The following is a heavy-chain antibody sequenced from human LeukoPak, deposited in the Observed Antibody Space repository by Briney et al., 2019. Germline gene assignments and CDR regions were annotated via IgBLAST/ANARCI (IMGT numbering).Heavy chain of an antibody. CDR1: GCSFSIYS. J-gene: IGHJ4*02. CDR2: SSGSGGST. CDR3: AKGRAGHCSSSNCYPELFIDY. V-gene: IGHV3-23*01. Sequence: GGSLRLSCAASGCSFSIYSMSWVRQARGKGLEWDSASSGSGGSTYYADSVKGRFATSRDNSKNTLYLQISGLRSEDTAVYYCAKGRAGHCSSSNCYPELFIDYWGRGTLVTVSS. D-gene: IGHD2-2*01.